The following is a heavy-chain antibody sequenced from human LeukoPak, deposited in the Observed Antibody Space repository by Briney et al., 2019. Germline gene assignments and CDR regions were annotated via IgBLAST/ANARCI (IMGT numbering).Heavy chain of an antibody. CDR1: GFTFSSYV. J-gene: IGHJ3*02. V-gene: IGHV3-30*14. CDR2: ISYDGSNE. Sequence: GGSLRLSCAASGFTFSSYVMHWVRQAPGKGLEWVAIISYDGSNEYYADSVKGRFTISRDNSKNTLYLQMNTLRAEDTAVYYCAKGPKRYNILTGYFVIETAFDIWGQGTIVTVSS. CDR3: AKGPKRYNILTGYFVIETAFDI. D-gene: IGHD3-9*01.